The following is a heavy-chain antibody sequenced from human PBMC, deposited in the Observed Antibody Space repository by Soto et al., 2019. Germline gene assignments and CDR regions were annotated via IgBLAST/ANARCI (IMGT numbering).Heavy chain of an antibody. CDR3: ARGRYCSGGVCYFDY. CDR2: IKHDGSEK. D-gene: IGHD2-15*01. V-gene: IGHV3-7*01. J-gene: IGHJ4*02. CDR1: RFTFNNYW. Sequence: PGGSLRLSCAASRFTFNNYWMSWVRQAPGKGLEWVANIKHDGSEKYYVDSVKGRFTISRDNAKNSLYLQMNSLRAEDTAVYYCARGRYCSGGVCYFDYWGQGALVTVSS.